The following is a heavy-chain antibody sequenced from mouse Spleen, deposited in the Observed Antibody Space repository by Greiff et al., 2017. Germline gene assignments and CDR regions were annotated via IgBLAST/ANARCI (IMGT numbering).Heavy chain of an antibody. Sequence: QVQLQQSGPELVKPGASVKISCKASGYSFTSYYIHWVKQRPGQGLEWIGWIFPGSGNTKYNEKFKGKATLTADTSSSTAYMQLSSLTSEDSAVYFCAREASGYFDYWGQGTTLTVSS. CDR3: AREASGYFDY. CDR1: GYSFTSYY. V-gene: IGHV1-66*01. J-gene: IGHJ2*01. CDR2: IFPGSGNT. D-gene: IGHD3-1*01.